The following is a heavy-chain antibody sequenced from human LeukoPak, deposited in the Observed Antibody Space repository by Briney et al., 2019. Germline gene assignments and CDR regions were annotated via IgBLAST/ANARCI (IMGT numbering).Heavy chain of an antibody. Sequence: GESLKISCKGSVYSFTSYWIGWVHQMPGKGLEWMGIIYPGDSDSRYSPSFQGQVTISADKSISTACLQWSSLKASDTAMYYCARRITMIREVYAFDIWGQGTMVTVSS. CDR2: IYPGDSDS. CDR3: ARRITMIREVYAFDI. V-gene: IGHV5-51*07. D-gene: IGHD3-10*01. CDR1: VYSFTSYW. J-gene: IGHJ3*02.